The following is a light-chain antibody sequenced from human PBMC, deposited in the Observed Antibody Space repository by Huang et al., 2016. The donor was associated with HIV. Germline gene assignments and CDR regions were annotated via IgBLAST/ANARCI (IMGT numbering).Light chain of an antibody. Sequence: DIVMTQTPLSLSVTPGQSASTSCKSSQSLLHGDGKTYLYWYLHKPGQSPQLLIAEVSNRFAGVPERFSGSGSETDFTLKISRVEAGDVGVYYCMQSIQLPLTFGPGTKVDVK. CDR1: QSLLHGDGKTY. V-gene: IGKV2D-29*02. CDR3: MQSIQLPLT. J-gene: IGKJ3*01. CDR2: EVS.